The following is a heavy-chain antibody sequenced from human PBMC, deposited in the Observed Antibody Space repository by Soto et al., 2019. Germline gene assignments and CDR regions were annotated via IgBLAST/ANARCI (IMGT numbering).Heavy chain of an antibody. Sequence: QVQLQESGPGLVKPSETLSLTCTVSGGSITPYYWSWIRQPPGKRLEWIGYISSSGFTNDNPSLNSRVTISVDTSKNQFSLKLSSVTAADTAVYYCVRDCYSSSCFDLWGQGTLVTVSS. J-gene: IGHJ4*02. CDR2: ISSSGFT. CDR1: GGSITPYY. CDR3: VRDCYSSSCFDL. V-gene: IGHV4-59*01. D-gene: IGHD6-13*01.